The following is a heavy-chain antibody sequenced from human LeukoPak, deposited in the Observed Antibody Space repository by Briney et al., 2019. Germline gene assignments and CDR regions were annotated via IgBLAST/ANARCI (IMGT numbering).Heavy chain of an antibody. J-gene: IGHJ6*02. CDR3: ARSFSGYDPRVYGMDV. CDR2: IYYSGGT. CDR1: GGSISSYY. V-gene: IGHV4-59*01. D-gene: IGHD5-12*01. Sequence: SETLSLTCTVSGGSISSYYWSWIRQPPGKGLEWIGYIYYSGGTNYNPSLKSRVTISVDTSKNQFSLKLSSVTAADTAVYYCARSFSGYDPRVYGMDVWGQGTTVTVSS.